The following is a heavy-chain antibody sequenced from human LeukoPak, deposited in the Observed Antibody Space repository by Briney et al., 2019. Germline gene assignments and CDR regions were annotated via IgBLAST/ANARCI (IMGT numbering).Heavy chain of an antibody. CDR1: GFTFSSHC. D-gene: IGHD1-1*01. CDR3: ARDYNGNPPDY. V-gene: IGHV3-74*01. CDR2: IDSDGRNT. Sequence: GGSLRLSCAASGFTFSSHCMHWVRQVPGKGLVWVSRIDSDGRNTTYADSVKGRFTISRDKAKNTLYLQMNTLRDEDAALYYCARDYNGNPPDYWGQGTLVTVSS. J-gene: IGHJ4*02.